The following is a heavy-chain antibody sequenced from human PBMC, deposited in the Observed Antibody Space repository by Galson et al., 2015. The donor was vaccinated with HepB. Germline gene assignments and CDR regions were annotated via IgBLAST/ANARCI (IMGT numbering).Heavy chain of an antibody. CDR1: GFTFSSYW. J-gene: IGHJ3*02. CDR3: ARELRTGYVWGSYYAFDI. V-gene: IGHV3-74*01. CDR2: INSDGSST. Sequence: SLRLSCAASGFTFSSYWMHWVRQAPGKGLVWVSRINSDGSSTNYADSVKGRFTISRDNAKNTLYLQMNSLRAEDTAVYYCARELRTGYVWGSYYAFDIWGQGTMVTVSS. D-gene: IGHD3-16*01.